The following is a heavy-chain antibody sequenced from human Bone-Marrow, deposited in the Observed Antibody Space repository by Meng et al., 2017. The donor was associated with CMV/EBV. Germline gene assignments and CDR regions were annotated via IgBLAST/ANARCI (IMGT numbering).Heavy chain of an antibody. J-gene: IGHJ4*02. V-gene: IGHV3-33*01. CDR3: TVRFDY. CDR2: IWYDGSNK. Sequence: GESLKISCAASGFTFSSYGMHWVRQAPGKGLGWVAVIWYDGSNKYYADSVKGRFSISRDNSKNTLYLQMNSLRAEDTAVYYCTVRFDYWGQGTLVTVSS. CDR1: GFTFSSYG. D-gene: IGHD3-22*01.